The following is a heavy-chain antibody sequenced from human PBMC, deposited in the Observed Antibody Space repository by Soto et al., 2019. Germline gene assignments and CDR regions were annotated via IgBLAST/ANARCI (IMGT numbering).Heavy chain of an antibody. Sequence: SETLSLTCAVSGASIGSGGWWSWVRQPPGKGLEWIAEIFHDGNTNYSPSLKSRVTISLDKSQNQFSLNVYSVTAADTAVYYCARHEGWTGPDQWGQGTLVTVSS. D-gene: IGHD2-8*02. V-gene: IGHV4-4*02. CDR3: ARHEGWTGPDQ. CDR1: GASIGSGGW. J-gene: IGHJ5*02. CDR2: IFHDGNT.